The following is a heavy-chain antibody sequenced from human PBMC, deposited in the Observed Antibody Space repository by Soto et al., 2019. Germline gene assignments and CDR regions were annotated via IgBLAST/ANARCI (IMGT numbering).Heavy chain of an antibody. Sequence: EVHLVESGGGLVQPGGSLKLSCAASGFAFSDSAMHWVRQASGKGLEWVGRIRSKANNYATTYDASVKGRFTISRDDSKNMAYLQMSSLKTEDTAVYFCTRRYYPDSSGYYYGDYWGQGALVTVSS. J-gene: IGHJ4*02. CDR1: GFAFSDSA. V-gene: IGHV3-73*02. CDR2: IRSKANNYAT. CDR3: TRRYYPDSSGYYYGDY. D-gene: IGHD3-22*01.